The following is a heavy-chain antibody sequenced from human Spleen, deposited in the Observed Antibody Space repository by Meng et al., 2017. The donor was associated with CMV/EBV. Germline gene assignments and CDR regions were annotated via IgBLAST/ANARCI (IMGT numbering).Heavy chain of an antibody. J-gene: IGHJ3*02. Sequence: SGGTFSSYAISWVRQDPGQGLERMGWISYYSDNTKYTQKFQGRVAMTTDTSTSTAYMELRSLRSDDTAIYYCVRDGTQLELHDAFDIWGQGTMVTVSS. CDR2: ISYYSDNT. D-gene: IGHD1-1*01. CDR3: VRDGTQLELHDAFDI. CDR1: GGTFSSYA. V-gene: IGHV1-18*01.